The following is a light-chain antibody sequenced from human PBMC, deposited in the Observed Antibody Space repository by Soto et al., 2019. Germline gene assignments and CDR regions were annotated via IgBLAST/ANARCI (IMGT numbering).Light chain of an antibody. CDR2: VAS. Sequence: EIVMTQSPGTLSVSPGERATLSCRASQSVSSNLAWYQQKPGQAPRLLIYVASTRATGIPARFSGSGSGTEFTLTISSLQSEDFAVYYCQQYNKWPLTFGGGTKVEIK. V-gene: IGKV3-15*01. CDR3: QQYNKWPLT. CDR1: QSVSSN. J-gene: IGKJ4*01.